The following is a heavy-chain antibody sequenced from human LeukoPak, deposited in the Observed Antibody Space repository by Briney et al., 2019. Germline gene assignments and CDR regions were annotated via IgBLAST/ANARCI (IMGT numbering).Heavy chain of an antibody. CDR3: ARDRRRSGYAFDI. V-gene: IGHV4-4*02. Sequence: SETLSLTCAVSGGSISSSDWWSWVRPPPGKGLEWIGRIYTSGSTNYNPSLKSRVTISVDTSKNQFSLKLSSVTAADTAVYYCARDRRRSGYAFDIWGQGTMVTVSS. J-gene: IGHJ3*02. CDR1: GGSISSSDW. CDR2: IYTSGST. D-gene: IGHD3-3*01.